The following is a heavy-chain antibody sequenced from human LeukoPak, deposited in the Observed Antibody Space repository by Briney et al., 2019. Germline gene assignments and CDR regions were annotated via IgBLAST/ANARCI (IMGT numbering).Heavy chain of an antibody. CDR3: ARQDGTFDY. J-gene: IGHJ4*02. CDR2: IYPRDSDT. V-gene: IGHV5-51*01. Sequence: GESLKISCKGSGYSFVNYWIGWVRQMPGKGLEWVGIIYPRDSDTRYSPSFQGQVTISVDKSIRTAYLHWSSLKSSYTATYFCARQDGTFDYWGQGTRVTVS. CDR1: GYSFVNYW. D-gene: IGHD1-26*01.